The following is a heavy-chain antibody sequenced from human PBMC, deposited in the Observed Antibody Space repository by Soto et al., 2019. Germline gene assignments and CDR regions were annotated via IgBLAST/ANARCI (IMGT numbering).Heavy chain of an antibody. CDR3: ASSRTGYDSSGCVRIWASPFDY. D-gene: IGHD3-22*01. CDR1: GGSFSDYY. J-gene: IGHJ4*02. CDR2: INHSGST. V-gene: IGHV4-34*01. Sequence: QVQLQQWGAGLLKPWETLSLTCAVYGGSFSDYYWSWIRQPPGKGLEWIGEINHSGSTNYNPSLKSRVTISVDTSMNXXSXKXXSVTAADTAVYYCASSRTGYDSSGCVRIWASPFDYWGQGTLVTVSS.